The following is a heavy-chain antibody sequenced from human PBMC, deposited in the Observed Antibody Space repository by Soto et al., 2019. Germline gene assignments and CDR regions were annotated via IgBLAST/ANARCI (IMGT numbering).Heavy chain of an antibody. CDR3: ARDVCSCGAECPHYMDY. D-gene: IGHD2-21*01. V-gene: IGHV1-46*01. CDR1: GYTFVDYF. Sequence: ASVKVSCKTAGYTFVDYFIHWVRQAPGQGLEWMGIISLRHHSTSYAQKFQDRLSVTRDPSSTTIYMELSSLRSEDTAVYYCARDVCSCGAECPHYMDYCGYGAPVTV. CDR2: ISLRHHST. J-gene: IGHJ4*01.